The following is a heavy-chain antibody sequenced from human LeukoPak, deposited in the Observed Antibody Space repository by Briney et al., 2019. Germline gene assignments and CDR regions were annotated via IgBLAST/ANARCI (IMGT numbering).Heavy chain of an antibody. Sequence: SETLSLTCTVSGVSMSTTGYFWSWIRQYPGTGLEWIGCVYYSGSTTYNPSLKSRVTISIDTSKNQFSLKLTSVTAADTAVYFCARSGGFGSDYWGQGTLVTVSS. CDR2: VYYSGST. D-gene: IGHD6-25*01. CDR3: ARSGGFGSDY. CDR1: GVSMSTTGYF. V-gene: IGHV4-61*08. J-gene: IGHJ4*02.